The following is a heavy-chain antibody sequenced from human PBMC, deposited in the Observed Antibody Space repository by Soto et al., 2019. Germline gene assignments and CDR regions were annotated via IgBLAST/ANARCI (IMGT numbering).Heavy chain of an antibody. CDR3: AKAKYSSSWYSYGMDV. Sequence: QVQLVESGGGVVQPGRSLRLSCAASGFTFSSYGMHWVRQAPGKGLEWVAVISHDGSNKYYADSVKGRFTISRDNSKNSLYRQMNSLRAEDTAVYYCAKAKYSSSWYSYGMDVWGQGTTVTVSS. J-gene: IGHJ6*02. CDR2: ISHDGSNK. D-gene: IGHD6-13*01. V-gene: IGHV3-30*18. CDR1: GFTFSSYG.